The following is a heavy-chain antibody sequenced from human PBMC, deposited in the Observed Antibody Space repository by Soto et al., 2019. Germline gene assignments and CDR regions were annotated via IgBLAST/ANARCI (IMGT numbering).Heavy chain of an antibody. CDR3: AKLSGPAPIAKYSGMDV. CDR1: GFTFSSYA. V-gene: IGHV3-23*01. CDR2: ISGSGGST. J-gene: IGHJ6*02. D-gene: IGHD3-16*02. Sequence: GGSLRLSCAASGFTFSSYAMSWVRQAPGKGLEWVSAISGSGGSTYYADSVKGRFTISRDNSKNTLYLQMNSLRAEDTAVYYCAKLSGPAPIAKYSGMDVWGQGTTVTVSS.